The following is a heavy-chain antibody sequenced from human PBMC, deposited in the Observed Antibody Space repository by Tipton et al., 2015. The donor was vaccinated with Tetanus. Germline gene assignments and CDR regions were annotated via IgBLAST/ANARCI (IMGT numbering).Heavy chain of an antibody. CDR3: ARVIPVNRAG. CDR2: VSYSGST. CDR1: GGSMSTYY. D-gene: IGHD4-17*01. V-gene: IGHV4-39*01. Sequence: TLSLTCTVSGGSMSTYYWGWIRQPPGKGLEWIASVSYSGSTYYNPYLKSRVTMTLDTSKNQFSVRLTSVTAADTAVYYCARVIPVNRAGWGQGTLGTVSS. J-gene: IGHJ4*02.